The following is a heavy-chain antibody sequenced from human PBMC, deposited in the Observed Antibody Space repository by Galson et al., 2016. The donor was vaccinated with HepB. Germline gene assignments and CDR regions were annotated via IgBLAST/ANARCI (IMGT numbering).Heavy chain of an antibody. CDR3: ARLLTSSWHRFAS. CDR1: GMSLNGYH. Sequence: SETLSLTCAVQGMSLNGYHLTWIRQAPGKGLEWIGEIDYSGNSNYHPSLESRLTISVDTTKTKFSLNLTSVTVADTAVYFCARLLTSSWHRFASWGQGTLVTVSS. D-gene: IGHD6-13*01. V-gene: IGHV4-34*01. J-gene: IGHJ4*02. CDR2: IDYSGNS.